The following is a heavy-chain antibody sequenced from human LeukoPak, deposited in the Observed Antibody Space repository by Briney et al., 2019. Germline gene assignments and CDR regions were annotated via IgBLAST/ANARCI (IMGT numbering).Heavy chain of an antibody. CDR3: AKLTSGWFEDF. D-gene: IGHD6-19*01. J-gene: IGHJ4*02. CDR1: GLTFSSYA. CDR2: ISGSDGST. V-gene: IGHV3-23*01. Sequence: GGSLRLSCAASGLTFSSYAMTWVRQAPGKGLERVSAISGSDGSTYYVDSVKGRFTISRDFSRNTLYLQMNSLRAEDTAVYYCAKLTSGWFEDFWGQGTLVTVSS.